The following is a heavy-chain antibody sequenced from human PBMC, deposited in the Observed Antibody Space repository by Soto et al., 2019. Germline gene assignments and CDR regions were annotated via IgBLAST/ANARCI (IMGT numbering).Heavy chain of an antibody. J-gene: IGHJ3*02. D-gene: IGHD2-21*02. CDR2: ISYDGSNK. V-gene: IGHV3-30*18. CDR3: AKVEAYCGGDCRNDAFDI. Sequence: QVQLVESGGGVVQPGRSLRLSCAASGFTFSSYGMHWVRQAPGKGLEWVAVISYDGSNKYYADSVKGRFTISRDNSKNTLYLQMNSLRAEDTAVYYYAKVEAYCGGDCRNDAFDIWGQGTMVTVSS. CDR1: GFTFSSYG.